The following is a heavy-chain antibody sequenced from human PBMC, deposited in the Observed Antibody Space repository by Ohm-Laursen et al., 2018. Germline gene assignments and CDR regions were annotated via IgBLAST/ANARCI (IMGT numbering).Heavy chain of an antibody. CDR1: GFTFSSYW. Sequence: SLRLSCAASGFTFSSYWMHWVRQAPGKGLVWVSRINSDGSSTSYADSVKGRFTISRDNAKNTLYLQMNSLRAEDTAVYYCAREGVVGATALWGQGTLVTVSS. CDR3: AREGVVGATAL. V-gene: IGHV3-74*01. CDR2: INSDGSST. J-gene: IGHJ4*02. D-gene: IGHD1-26*01.